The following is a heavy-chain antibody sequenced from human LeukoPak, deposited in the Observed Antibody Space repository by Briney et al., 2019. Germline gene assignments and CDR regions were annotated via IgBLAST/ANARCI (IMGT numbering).Heavy chain of an antibody. Sequence: ASVKVSCKASGYTFTGYYMHWVRQAPGQGLEWMGWINPNSGGTNYAQKFQGRVTMTRDTSISTAYMELSRLRSDDTAVYYCARDLSGGRGYSGYDLDYWGQGTLVTVSS. J-gene: IGHJ4*02. V-gene: IGHV1-2*02. D-gene: IGHD5-12*01. CDR3: ARDLSGGRGYSGYDLDY. CDR1: GYTFTGYY. CDR2: INPNSGGT.